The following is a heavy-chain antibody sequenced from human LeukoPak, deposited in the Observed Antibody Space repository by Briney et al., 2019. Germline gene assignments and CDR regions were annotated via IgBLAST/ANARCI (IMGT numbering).Heavy chain of an antibody. CDR3: ARRVNYYDSSGYYYFDY. Sequence: GGSLRLSCAASGFTFSNYNMNWVRQTPGKGLEWVSSITRGSIYTFYADSVKGRFTISRDYAKNTLYLQMNSLGAEDTAVYYCARRVNYYDSSGYYYFDYWGQGTLVTVSS. CDR1: GFTFSNYN. J-gene: IGHJ4*02. CDR2: ITRGSIYT. V-gene: IGHV3-21*01. D-gene: IGHD3-22*01.